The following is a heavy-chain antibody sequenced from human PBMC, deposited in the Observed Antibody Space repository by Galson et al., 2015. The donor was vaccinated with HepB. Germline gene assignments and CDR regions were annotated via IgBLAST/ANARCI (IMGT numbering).Heavy chain of an antibody. CDR2: INPSGGST. Sequence: SVKVSCKASGYTFTSYYMHWVRQAPGQGLEWMGIINPSGGSTSYAQKFQGRVTMTRDTSTSTVYMELSSLRSEDTTVYYCARNEPPYDFWSGYTSTNNWFDPWGQGTLVTVSS. V-gene: IGHV1-46*01. J-gene: IGHJ5*02. D-gene: IGHD3-3*01. CDR3: ARNEPPYDFWSGYTSTNNWFDP. CDR1: GYTFTSYY.